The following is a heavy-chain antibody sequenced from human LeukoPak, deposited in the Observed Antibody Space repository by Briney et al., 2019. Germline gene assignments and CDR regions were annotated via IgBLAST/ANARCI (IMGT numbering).Heavy chain of an antibody. V-gene: IGHV3-21*01. CDR3: AREFDGSASGAGY. CDR1: GFTFSRYS. CDR2: MSRSSGLI. D-gene: IGHD1-26*01. J-gene: IGHJ4*02. Sequence: GGSLRLSCPPSGFTFSRYSMNWVRQAPGKGLEWVPSMSRSSGLIYYGDSGKGRLTVSRDNAKSSLYLQMNSLRADDTAVYYCAREFDGSASGAGYWGQGTLVTVSS.